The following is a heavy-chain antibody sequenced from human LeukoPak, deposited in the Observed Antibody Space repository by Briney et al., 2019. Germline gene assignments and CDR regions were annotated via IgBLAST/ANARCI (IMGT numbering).Heavy chain of an antibody. CDR3: ARGSSPTDFDY. CDR1: GFTFNNYG. J-gene: IGHJ4*02. V-gene: IGHV3-33*01. D-gene: IGHD2-15*01. Sequence: GRSLRLSCAASGFTFNNYGMLWVRQAPGKGLEWVAIIWYDGRNKNYADSVKGRFTIYRDNSENALYLQMNSLRAEATAVYVCARGSSPTDFDYWGQGTLVTVSS. CDR2: IWYDGRNK.